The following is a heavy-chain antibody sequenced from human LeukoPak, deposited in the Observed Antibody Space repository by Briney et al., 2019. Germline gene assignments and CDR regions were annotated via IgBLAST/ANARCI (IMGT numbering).Heavy chain of an antibody. V-gene: IGHV1-46*01. CDR2: INPSGGST. J-gene: IGHJ6*02. CDR3: ARVEWEYTAMVTGPRGMDV. D-gene: IGHD5-18*01. CDR1: GYTFTSYY. Sequence: ASVKVSCEASGYTFTSYYMHWVRQAPGQGLEWMGIINPSGGSTSYAQKFQGRVTMTRDTSTSTVYMELSSLRSEDTAVYYCARVEWEYTAMVTGPRGMDVWGQGTTVTVSS.